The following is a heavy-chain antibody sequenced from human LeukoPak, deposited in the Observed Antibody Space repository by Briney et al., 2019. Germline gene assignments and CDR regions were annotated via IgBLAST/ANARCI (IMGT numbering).Heavy chain of an antibody. CDR1: GGSISSSSYY. V-gene: IGHV4-39*01. Sequence: PSETLSLTCTVSGGSISSSSYYWGWIRQPPEKGLEWIGSIYYSGSTYYNPSLKSRVTISVDTSKNQFSLKLSSVTAADTAVYYCARHAFAIGSYGDYWGQGTLVTVSS. D-gene: IGHD1-26*01. J-gene: IGHJ4*02. CDR3: ARHAFAIGSYGDY. CDR2: IYYSGST.